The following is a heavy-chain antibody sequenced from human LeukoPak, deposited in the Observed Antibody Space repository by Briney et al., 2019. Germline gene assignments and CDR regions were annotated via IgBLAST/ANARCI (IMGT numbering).Heavy chain of an antibody. CDR2: INPNSGGT. Sequence: ASVKVSCKASGYTFTGYYMHWVRQAPGQGLEWMGWINPNSGGTNYAQKFQGRVTMTRDTSIRTAYMELSRLRSDDTAVYYCARDPPPNRFGEEQDDYWGQGTLVTVSS. J-gene: IGHJ4*02. CDR3: ARDPPPNRFGEEQDDY. CDR1: GYTFTGYY. V-gene: IGHV1-2*02. D-gene: IGHD3-10*01.